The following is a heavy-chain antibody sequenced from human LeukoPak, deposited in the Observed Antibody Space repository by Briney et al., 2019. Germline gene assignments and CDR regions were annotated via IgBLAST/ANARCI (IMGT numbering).Heavy chain of an antibody. V-gene: IGHV3-74*03. D-gene: IGHD7-27*01. CDR3: ARNWGLDY. CDR2: VNTDGSTT. Sequence: AGRSLRLSCAASGFTFSNYWMHWVRQAPAGGLVWVSRVNTDGSTTEYADSVWGRFPISRDNSKNTLSLQMNSLGAEDTAVYYCARNWGLDYWGQGTLVTVSS. CDR1: GFTFSNYW. J-gene: IGHJ4*02.